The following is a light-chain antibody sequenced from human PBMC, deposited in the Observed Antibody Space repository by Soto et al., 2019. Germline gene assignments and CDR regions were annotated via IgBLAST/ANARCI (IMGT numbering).Light chain of an antibody. Sequence: EIVLTQSPATLSLSPGERATLSCRASQSVSSYLAWYQQKPGQSPRLLIYDASNRATGIPARFSGSGSATDFTLTISSLEPEDFAVYYCQQRSNWPPITFGQGTLLEVK. V-gene: IGKV3-11*01. CDR2: DAS. J-gene: IGKJ5*01. CDR3: QQRSNWPPIT. CDR1: QSVSSY.